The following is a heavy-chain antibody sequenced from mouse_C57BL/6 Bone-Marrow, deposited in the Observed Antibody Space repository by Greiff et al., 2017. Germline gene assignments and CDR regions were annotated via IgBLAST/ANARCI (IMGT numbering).Heavy chain of an antibody. CDR2: IYPGDGDT. CDR1: GYAFSSYW. Sequence: VQLQQSGAELVKPGASVKISCKASGYAFSSYWMNWVKQRPGKGLEWIGQIYPGDGDTNYNGKFKGKATLTADKYSSTAYMQLSSLTSEDSAVYCCARFQLRLTWFAYWGQGTLVTVSA. CDR3: ARFQLRLTWFAY. D-gene: IGHD3-2*02. J-gene: IGHJ3*01. V-gene: IGHV1-80*01.